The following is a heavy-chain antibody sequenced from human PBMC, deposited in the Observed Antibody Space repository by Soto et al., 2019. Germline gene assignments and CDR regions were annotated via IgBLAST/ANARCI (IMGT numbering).Heavy chain of an antibody. J-gene: IGHJ4*02. CDR3: AKYRRTDAEGYRLDF. Sequence: SETLSLTCSLSGGSISGYYWSWIRQPPGKGLEWIGYVYYSGSTKYNPSLESRVTISVDMSNNQFSLMLTSVTAADTAVYYCAKYRRTDAEGYRLDFWGQGTLVTVSS. CDR1: GGSISGYY. D-gene: IGHD5-12*01. V-gene: IGHV4-59*01. CDR2: VYYSGST.